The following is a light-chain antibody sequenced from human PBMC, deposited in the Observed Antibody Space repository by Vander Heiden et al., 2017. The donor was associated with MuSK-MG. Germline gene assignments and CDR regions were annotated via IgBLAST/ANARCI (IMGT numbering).Light chain of an antibody. J-gene: IGLJ2*01. CDR3: CYSEGRYDSLV. CDR2: CVS. Sequence: QLALTQACAAAGPPGLSSTISCTGTSSDDVGYNYVSWYQQHPGKEPKRMMDCVSKRPSEVPDRFLCYKAGNNASSKTNGLQAEDEADDYCCYSEGRYDSLVFGTGTKLTVL. CDR1: SSDDVGYNY. V-gene: IGLV2-11*01.